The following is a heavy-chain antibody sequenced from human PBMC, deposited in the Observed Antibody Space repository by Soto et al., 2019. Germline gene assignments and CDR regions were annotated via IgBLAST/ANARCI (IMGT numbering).Heavy chain of an antibody. CDR2: INPNSGGT. V-gene: IGHV1-2*04. CDR3: ARSAGLYGSGSYYNY. D-gene: IGHD3-10*01. J-gene: IGHJ4*02. CDR1: GYTFTGYY. Sequence: ASVKVSCKASGYTFTGYYMHWVRRAPGQGLEWMGWINPNSGGTNYAQKFQGWVTMTRDTSISTAYMELSRLRSDDTAVYYCARSAGLYGSGSYYNYWGQGTLVTVSS.